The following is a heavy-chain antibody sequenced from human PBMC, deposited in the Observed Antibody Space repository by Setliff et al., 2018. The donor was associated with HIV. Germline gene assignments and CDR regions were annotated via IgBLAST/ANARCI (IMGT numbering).Heavy chain of an antibody. J-gene: IGHJ5*02. Sequence: SETLSLTCCVSGVSINRTDHYWGWIRQSPGKSPEWIGSVSQSGSTYYNPSLKSRITISVDRSKNLFSLKLISVTAADQGVYYCARVPVPGANWFDPWGLGTLVTVSS. CDR1: GVSINRTDHY. V-gene: IGHV4-39*01. CDR2: VSQSGST. CDR3: ARVPVPGANWFDP.